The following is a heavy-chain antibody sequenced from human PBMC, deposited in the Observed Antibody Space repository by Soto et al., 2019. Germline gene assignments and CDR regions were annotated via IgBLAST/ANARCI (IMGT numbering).Heavy chain of an antibody. Sequence: EVQLVESGGGLVQPGGSLKLSCAASGFTFSGSAMHWVRQASGKGLEWVGRIRSKANSYATAYAASVKGRFTISRDDSKNTAYLQMNSLKTEDTAVYYCTRHGEVVTHDGAFDIWGQGTMVTVSS. J-gene: IGHJ3*02. CDR3: TRHGEVVTHDGAFDI. V-gene: IGHV3-73*01. CDR1: GFTFSGSA. D-gene: IGHD2-21*02. CDR2: IRSKANSYAT.